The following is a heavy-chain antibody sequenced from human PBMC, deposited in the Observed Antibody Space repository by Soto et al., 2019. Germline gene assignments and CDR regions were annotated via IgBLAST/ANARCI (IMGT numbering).Heavy chain of an antibody. CDR2: MNPNSGNT. J-gene: IGHJ6*02. V-gene: IGHV1-8*01. Sequence: ASVKVSCKASGYTFTSYDINWVRQATGQGLEWMGWMNPNSGNTGYAQKFQGRVTMIRNTSTSTAYMELSSLRSEDTAVYYCARERGAYYYYYGMDVWGQGTTVTVSS. D-gene: IGHD1-1*01. CDR1: GYTFTSYD. CDR3: ARERGAYYYYYGMDV.